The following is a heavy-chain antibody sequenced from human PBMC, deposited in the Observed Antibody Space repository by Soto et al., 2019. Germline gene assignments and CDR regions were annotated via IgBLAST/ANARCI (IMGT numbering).Heavy chain of an antibody. D-gene: IGHD5-12*01. Sequence: GESLRLSCGASGLIFSSYGMHWVRQAPGKGLEWVAVIWYDGTNKYHADSVKGRFTISRDNSKNTLYLQMNSLRAEDTAVYYCARDFSRGDSGYDRAYWGQGT. CDR2: IWYDGTNK. CDR3: ARDFSRGDSGYDRAY. V-gene: IGHV3-33*01. J-gene: IGHJ4*02. CDR1: GLIFSSYG.